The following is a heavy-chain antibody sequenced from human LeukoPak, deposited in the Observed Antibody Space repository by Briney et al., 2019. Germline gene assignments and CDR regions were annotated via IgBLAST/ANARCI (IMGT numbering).Heavy chain of an antibody. CDR3: ARDQRYCTSTSCYSWAMDV. V-gene: IGHV1-2*02. CDR2: INPNSGVT. Sequence: GASVKVSCKASGYTFTGYYMHWVRQAPGQGLEWMGWINPNSGVTDYAQKFQGRVTMTRDTSISTVYMEVSRLRSDDTAVYYCARDQRYCTSTSCYSWAMDVWGQGTMVTVSS. D-gene: IGHD2-2*01. J-gene: IGHJ6*02. CDR1: GYTFTGYY.